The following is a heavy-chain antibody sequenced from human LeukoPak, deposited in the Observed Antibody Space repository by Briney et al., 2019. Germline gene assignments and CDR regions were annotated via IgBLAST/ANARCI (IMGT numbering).Heavy chain of an antibody. CDR3: ARARTMRGPETPPYYFDY. CDR2: IRSSGSAI. V-gene: IGHV3-11*04. J-gene: IGHJ4*02. D-gene: IGHD2-15*01. Sequence: MAGGSLRLSCAASGFTFSDYYMIWIRQAPGKGLEWVSYIRSSGSAIYYADSVKGRFTISRDNAKNSLYLQMNSLRAEDTAVYYCARARTMRGPETPPYYFDYWGRGTLVTVSS. CDR1: GFTFSDYY.